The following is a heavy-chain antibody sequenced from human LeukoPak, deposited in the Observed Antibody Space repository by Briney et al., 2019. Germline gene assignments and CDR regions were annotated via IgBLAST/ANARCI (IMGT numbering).Heavy chain of an antibody. CDR2: INQDGSAT. Sequence: GGSLRLSCAASGFTFSTYWMSWVRQAPRKGLEWVANINQDGSATNYVDSAKGRFIVSRDNAKNSVFLQMSSLRAEDTAVYYCGIAAGWEQAYWGQGTVVTVFS. CDR1: GFTFSTYW. J-gene: IGHJ4*02. CDR3: GIAAGWEQAY. V-gene: IGHV3-7*01. D-gene: IGHD1-26*01.